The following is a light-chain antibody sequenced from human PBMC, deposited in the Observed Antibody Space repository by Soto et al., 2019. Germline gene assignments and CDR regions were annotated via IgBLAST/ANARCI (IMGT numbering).Light chain of an antibody. CDR3: CSYAGRHYV. CDR1: SSDVGGYNY. Sequence: QSALTQPRSVSGSPGQSVTISCTGTSSDVGGYNYVSWYQQHPGKAPKLMIYDVSKRPSGVPDRFSGSKSGNTASLTISGLQAEDEADYYCCSYAGRHYVFGTGTKVTVL. CDR2: DVS. J-gene: IGLJ1*01. V-gene: IGLV2-11*01.